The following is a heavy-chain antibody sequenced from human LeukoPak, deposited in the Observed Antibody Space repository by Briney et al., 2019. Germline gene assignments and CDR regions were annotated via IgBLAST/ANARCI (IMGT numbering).Heavy chain of an antibody. Sequence: PSETLPLTCAVYGGSFSGYYWSWIRQPPGKGLEWIGEINHSGSTNYNPSLKSRVTISVDTSKNQFSLKLSSVTAADTAVYYCARYCSGGSCRGWYFDLWGRGTLVTVSS. D-gene: IGHD2-15*01. J-gene: IGHJ2*01. CDR3: ARYCSGGSCRGWYFDL. CDR2: INHSGST. CDR1: GGSFSGYY. V-gene: IGHV4-34*01.